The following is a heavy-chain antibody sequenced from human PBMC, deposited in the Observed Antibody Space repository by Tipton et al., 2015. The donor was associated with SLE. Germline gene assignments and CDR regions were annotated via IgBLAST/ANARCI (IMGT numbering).Heavy chain of an antibody. CDR2: IYTSGST. J-gene: IGHJ5*02. D-gene: IGHD4-11*01. CDR3: ARVTDYTNSNWFDP. Sequence: TLSLTCTVSGGSISSGSYYWSWIRQPAGKGLEWIGYIYTSGSTNYNPSLKSRVTISVDTSKNQFSLKLSSVTAADTAVYYCARVTDYTNSNWFDPWGQGTLVTVSS. V-gene: IGHV4-61*09. CDR1: GGSISSGSYY.